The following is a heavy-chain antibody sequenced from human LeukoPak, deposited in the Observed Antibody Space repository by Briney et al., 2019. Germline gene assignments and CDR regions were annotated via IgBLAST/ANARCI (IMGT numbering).Heavy chain of an antibody. CDR3: ARHVGGVRGVTDVNWFDP. D-gene: IGHD3-10*01. CDR1: GFTFSSYW. CDR2: IKQDGSEK. Sequence: QSGGSLRLSCAASGFTFSSYWMSWVRQAPGKGLEWVANIKQDGSEKYYVDSVKGRFTISRDNAKNSLYLQMNSLRAEDTAAYYCARHVGGVRGVTDVNWFDPWGQGTLVTVSS. J-gene: IGHJ5*02. V-gene: IGHV3-7*01.